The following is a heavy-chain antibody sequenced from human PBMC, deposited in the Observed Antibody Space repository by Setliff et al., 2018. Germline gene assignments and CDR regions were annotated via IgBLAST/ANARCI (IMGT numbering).Heavy chain of an antibody. V-gene: IGHV4-39*07. Sequence: AETLSLTCSVSGASIDNNNYYWGWIRQPPGKGLEWIGTIYYNGKALYSPSLKSRVIISLDTSKTQFSLSLSSVSAADTAVYFCARVTVITPRVFDPWGQGTLVTVSS. CDR2: IYYNGKA. CDR1: GASIDNNNYY. J-gene: IGHJ5*02. D-gene: IGHD4-17*01. CDR3: ARVTVITPRVFDP.